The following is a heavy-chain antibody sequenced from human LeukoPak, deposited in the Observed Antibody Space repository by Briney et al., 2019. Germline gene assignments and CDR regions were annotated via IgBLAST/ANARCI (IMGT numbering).Heavy chain of an antibody. Sequence: SVKVSCKASGGTFSSYAISWVRQAPGQGLEWMGRIIPILGIANYAQKFQGRVTITADKSTSTAYMELSSLRSEDTAVYYCARDRAVGATSDYGMDVWGQGTTVTVSS. CDR1: GGTFSSYA. CDR2: IIPILGIA. J-gene: IGHJ6*02. CDR3: ARDRAVGATSDYGMDV. D-gene: IGHD1-26*01. V-gene: IGHV1-69*04.